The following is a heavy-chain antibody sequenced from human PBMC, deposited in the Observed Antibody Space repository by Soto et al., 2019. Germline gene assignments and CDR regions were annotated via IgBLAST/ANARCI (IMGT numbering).Heavy chain of an antibody. J-gene: IGHJ4*02. V-gene: IGHV4-59*01. CDR2: IYYSGST. CDR1: GGSISSYY. Sequence: SETLSLTCTVSGGSISSYYWSWIRQPPGKGLEWIGYIYYSGSTNYNPSLKSRVTISVDTSKNQFSLKLSSVTAADTAVYYCARWRYSSGWPNFDSWGQGTLVTVPQ. CDR3: ARWRYSSGWPNFDS. D-gene: IGHD6-19*01.